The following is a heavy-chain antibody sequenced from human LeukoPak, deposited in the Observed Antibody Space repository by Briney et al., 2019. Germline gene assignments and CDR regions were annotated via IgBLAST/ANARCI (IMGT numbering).Heavy chain of an antibody. D-gene: IGHD5-12*01. V-gene: IGHV3-23*01. Sequence: GGSLRLSCAVSGFTFSSHWMSWVRQAPGKGLEWVSSLRASGGITYYADSVKGRFTISRDNSKNTLFLQLNSLRAEDTAVYYCAKDRADVVPTMVLDYWGQGTLVTVSS. CDR1: GFTFSSHW. CDR2: LRASGGIT. J-gene: IGHJ4*02. CDR3: AKDRADVVPTMVLDY.